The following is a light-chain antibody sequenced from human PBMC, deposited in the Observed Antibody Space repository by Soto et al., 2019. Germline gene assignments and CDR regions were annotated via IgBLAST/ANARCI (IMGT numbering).Light chain of an antibody. V-gene: IGLV2-14*01. Sequence: QSVLTQPASVSGSPGQSITISCTGTSSDVGGYNYVSWYQQHPGKAPKLMIYDVSNRPSGVSTRFSGSKSGNTASLTISGLQAEDEADYYCSSYTSSSTSYVFGTWTKLTVL. CDR2: DVS. CDR1: SSDVGGYNY. J-gene: IGLJ1*01. CDR3: SSYTSSSTSYV.